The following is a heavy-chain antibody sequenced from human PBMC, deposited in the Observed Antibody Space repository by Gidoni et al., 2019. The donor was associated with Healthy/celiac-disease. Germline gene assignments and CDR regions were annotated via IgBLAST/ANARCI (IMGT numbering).Heavy chain of an antibody. Sequence: VQLQESGPGLVKPSETLSLTCTVSGYSISSGYYWGWIRQPPGKGLEWIGSIYHSGSTYSNPSLKSRVTISVDTSKNQFSLKLSSVTAADTAVYYCARDSGSYCDWGQGTLVTVSS. V-gene: IGHV4-38-2*02. CDR2: IYHSGST. J-gene: IGHJ4*02. CDR3: ARDSGSYCD. D-gene: IGHD1-26*01. CDR1: GYSISSGYY.